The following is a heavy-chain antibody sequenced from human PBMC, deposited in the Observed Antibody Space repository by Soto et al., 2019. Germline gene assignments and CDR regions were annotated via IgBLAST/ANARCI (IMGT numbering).Heavy chain of an antibody. V-gene: IGHV4-59*08. CDR2: IYYSGST. D-gene: IGHD4-4*01. Sequence: SETLSLTCTVSGGSISSYYWSWIRQPPGKGLEWIGYIYYSGSTNYNPSLKSRVTISVDTSKNQFSLKLSSVTAADTAVYYCARHEVTTYAHYYYYYMDVWGKGTTVTVSS. CDR3: ARHEVTTYAHYYYYYMDV. CDR1: GGSISSYY. J-gene: IGHJ6*03.